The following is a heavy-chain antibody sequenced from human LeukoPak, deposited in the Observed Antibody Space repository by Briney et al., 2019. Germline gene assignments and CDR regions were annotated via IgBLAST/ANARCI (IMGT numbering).Heavy chain of an antibody. CDR3: AKDLFAMTQWEQLGY. J-gene: IGHJ4*02. V-gene: IGHV3-30*02. Sequence: PGGSLRLSCATSGFSLSRNGMHWVRQAPGQGLEWVAFILSDGSYEYYADSVKGRFTISRDTSRNTLFLQMNSLRTEDTAVYYCAKDLFAMTQWEQLGYWGQGTLVTVSS. D-gene: IGHD1-26*01. CDR1: GFSLSRNG. CDR2: ILSDGSYE.